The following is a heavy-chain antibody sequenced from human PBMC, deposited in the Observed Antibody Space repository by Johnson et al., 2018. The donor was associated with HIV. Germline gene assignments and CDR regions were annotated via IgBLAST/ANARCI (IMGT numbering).Heavy chain of an antibody. D-gene: IGHD2-21*01. Sequence: QMLLVESGGGLVQPGGSLRLSCVASGFSFSSSTMHWVRQAPGKALEYVSGISSDGDYTYYAKSVKGRFTISRDNFKNTVNLQMKSLRTEDSGVYYCAKAYCPGCDAFDIWGQGTMVTVSS. CDR3: AKAYCPGCDAFDI. CDR2: ISSDGDYT. J-gene: IGHJ3*02. V-gene: IGHV3-64*04. CDR1: GFSFSSST.